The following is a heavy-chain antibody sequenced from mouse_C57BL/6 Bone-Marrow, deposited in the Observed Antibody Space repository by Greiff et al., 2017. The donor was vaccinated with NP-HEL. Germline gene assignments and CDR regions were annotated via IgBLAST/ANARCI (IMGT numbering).Heavy chain of an antibody. Sequence: EVQLVESGGGLVQPKGSLKLSCAASGFSFNTYAMNWVRQAPGKGLEWVARIRSKSNNYATYYADSVKDRFTISRDDSESMLYLQMNNLKTEDTAMYYCVRQGSTEGFDYWGQGTTLTVSS. V-gene: IGHV10-1*01. CDR1: GFSFNTYA. CDR2: IRSKSNNYAT. J-gene: IGHJ2*01. D-gene: IGHD5-1*01. CDR3: VRQGSTEGFDY.